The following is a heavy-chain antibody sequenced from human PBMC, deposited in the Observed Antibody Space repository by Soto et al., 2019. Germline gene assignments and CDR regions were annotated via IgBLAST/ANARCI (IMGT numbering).Heavy chain of an antibody. CDR2: MNPNSGNT. CDR3: AREGISRPYYYYGMDV. J-gene: IGHJ6*02. Sequence: QVQLVQSGAEVKKPGASVKVSCKASGYTFTSYDINWVRQATGQGLEWMGWMNPNSGNTGYAQKFQGRVTMTRNTSRSTAYMELSSLRSEDTAVYYCAREGISRPYYYYGMDVWGQGTTVTVSS. D-gene: IGHD2-15*01. V-gene: IGHV1-8*01. CDR1: GYTFTSYD.